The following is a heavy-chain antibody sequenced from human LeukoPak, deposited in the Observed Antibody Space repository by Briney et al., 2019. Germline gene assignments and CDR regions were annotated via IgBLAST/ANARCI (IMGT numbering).Heavy chain of an antibody. CDR1: GYTLTGYF. CDR3: ARGHGDIAAKDY. D-gene: IGHD5-12*01. V-gene: IGHV1-2*02. CDR2: INPNSGGT. Sequence: GASVKVSCKASGYTLTGYFMHWVRQAPGQGLEWMGWINPNSGGTHYAQKFQGRVTRTRDRSISTAYMELRRLRSDGTAVYYCARGHGDIAAKDYWGEGTLVTVST. J-gene: IGHJ4*02.